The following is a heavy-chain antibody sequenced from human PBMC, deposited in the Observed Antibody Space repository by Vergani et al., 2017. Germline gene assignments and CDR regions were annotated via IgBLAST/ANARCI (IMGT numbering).Heavy chain of an antibody. CDR3: ARDFLTRVTTLDYYYMGV. Sequence: VHLVESGGGEVQPGRSLRLSCSAAGLPFSDYGVHWVRQAPGKGLEWVSVISYDGNKKNYADSVKGRFTISRDNSKNTLYLEMNALRAEDTAVYYCARDFLTRVTTLDYYYMGVWGKGTTVTVSS. J-gene: IGHJ6*03. D-gene: IGHD1-1*01. V-gene: IGHV3-30*03. CDR1: GLPFSDYG. CDR2: ISYDGNKK.